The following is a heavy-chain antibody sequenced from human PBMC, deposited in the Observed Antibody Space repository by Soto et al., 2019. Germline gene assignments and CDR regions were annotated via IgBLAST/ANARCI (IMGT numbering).Heavy chain of an antibody. J-gene: IGHJ3*02. Sequence: SETLSLTCAVSGGSVSDKRWWTWVRQTPKKGLEWIGETFRKGDTNYNAFLKSRVSISIDKSRNQVSLILTSVTAADTAVYYCVSHVARGGYGAFDIGGQGTVVTVSS. CDR3: VSHVARGGYGAFDI. CDR2: TFRKGDT. CDR1: GGSVSDKRW. V-gene: IGHV4-4*02. D-gene: IGHD3-16*01.